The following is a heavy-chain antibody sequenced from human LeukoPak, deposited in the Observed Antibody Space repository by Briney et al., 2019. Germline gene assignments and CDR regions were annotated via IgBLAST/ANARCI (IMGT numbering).Heavy chain of an antibody. CDR1: GFTFSNSY. Sequence: GGSLRLSCAASGFTFSNSYMTWIRQAPGKGLEWVSHISRSGSTIYYADSVKGRFTISRDNAKNSLYLEMNSLRAEDTAVYYCARGRTTYDYVWGSYRPPDYWGQGTLVTVSS. V-gene: IGHV3-11*04. CDR2: ISRSGSTI. D-gene: IGHD3-16*02. J-gene: IGHJ4*02. CDR3: ARGRTTYDYVWGSYRPPDY.